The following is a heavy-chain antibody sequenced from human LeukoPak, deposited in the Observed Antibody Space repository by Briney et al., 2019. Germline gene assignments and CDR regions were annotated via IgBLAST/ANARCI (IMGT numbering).Heavy chain of an antibody. Sequence: RASVKVSCKASGYTFTSYGISWVRQAPGQGLEWMGWISAYNGNTNYAQKLQGRVTMTTDTSTSTAYMELRSLRSDDTAVYYCARGPPFRYCSSTSCHMDVWGKGTTVTVSS. CDR3: ARGPPFRYCSSTSCHMDV. CDR2: ISAYNGNT. V-gene: IGHV1-18*01. J-gene: IGHJ6*03. CDR1: GYTFTSYG. D-gene: IGHD2-2*01.